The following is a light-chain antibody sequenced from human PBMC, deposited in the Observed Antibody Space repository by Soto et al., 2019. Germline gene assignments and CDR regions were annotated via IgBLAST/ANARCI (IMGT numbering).Light chain of an antibody. CDR3: QQRSNWIT. J-gene: IGKJ5*01. CDR1: QSVSSSY. Sequence: EIVLTQSPGTLYLSTGERATLSCRASQSVSSSYLAWYQQKPGQAPRLLIYDASNRATGIPARFSGSGSGTDFTLTISSLEPEDFAVYYCQQRSNWITFGQGTRLEIK. V-gene: IGKV3D-20*02. CDR2: DAS.